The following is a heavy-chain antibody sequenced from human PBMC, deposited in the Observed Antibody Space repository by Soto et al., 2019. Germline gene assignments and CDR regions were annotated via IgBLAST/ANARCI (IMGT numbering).Heavy chain of an antibody. CDR3: AREGVAPYYYYGMDV. V-gene: IGHV1-18*01. CDR2: ISTYNGDT. J-gene: IGHJ6*02. D-gene: IGHD5-12*01. Sequence: QVQLVQSGAEVKKPGASVKVSCKASGYTFTRSGISWVRQAPAQGLEWMGWISTYNGDTNYAQTLQGRVTMTTDTSTSTVHMEVRSLRSDDTAVYYCAREGVAPYYYYGMDVWGQGTPVTVSS. CDR1: GYTFTRSG.